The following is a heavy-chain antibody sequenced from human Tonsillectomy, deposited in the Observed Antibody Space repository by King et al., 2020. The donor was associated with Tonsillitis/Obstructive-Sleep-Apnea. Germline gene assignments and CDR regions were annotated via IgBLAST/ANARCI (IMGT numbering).Heavy chain of an antibody. J-gene: IGHJ4*02. Sequence: LQLQESGPGLVKPSETLSLTCTVSGGSISSSSYYWGWIRQPPGKGLGWIGSIYYSGSTYYNPSLKSRVTISVDTSKNKFSLKLSSVTAADTAVYYCASGVLRGYSYGYGYWGQGTLVTVSS. V-gene: IGHV4-39*01. D-gene: IGHD5-18*01. CDR3: ASGVLRGYSYGYGY. CDR2: IYYSGST. CDR1: GGSISSSSYY.